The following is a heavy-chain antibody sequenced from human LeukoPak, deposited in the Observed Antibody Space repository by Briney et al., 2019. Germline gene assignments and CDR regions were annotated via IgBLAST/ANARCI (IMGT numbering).Heavy chain of an antibody. CDR1: GASIRNYY. CDR3: AGSYGSGTPIDY. Sequence: SETLSLTCTVSGASIRNYYWSWIRQTPEKGLEWMGYIHATGGSNYYPSLKSRVTISVDTSKNQFSLKLSSVTAADTAVYYCAGSYGSGTPIDYWGQGTLVTVSS. V-gene: IGHV4-4*09. J-gene: IGHJ4*02. CDR2: IHATGGS. D-gene: IGHD3-10*01.